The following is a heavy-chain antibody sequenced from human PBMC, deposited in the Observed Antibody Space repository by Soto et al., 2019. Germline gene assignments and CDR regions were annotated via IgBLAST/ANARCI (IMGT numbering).Heavy chain of an antibody. Sequence: QVQLVQSGAEVKKPGASVKVSCKASGYTFTTYDISWVRQAPGQGLEWMGRISTYNGNTNYPQRFQCRLTMTTDTSTTTAYREMRSLTSDDSPVYYCARDPYHVLMVNSPNLYGMDVWGQGTTVTVSS. CDR1: GYTFTTYD. CDR3: ARDPYHVLMVNSPNLYGMDV. V-gene: IGHV1-18*01. CDR2: ISTYNGNT. D-gene: IGHD2-8*01. J-gene: IGHJ6*02.